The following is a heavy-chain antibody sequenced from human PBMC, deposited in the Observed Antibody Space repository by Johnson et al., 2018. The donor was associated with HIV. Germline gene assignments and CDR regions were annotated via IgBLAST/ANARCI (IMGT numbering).Heavy chain of an antibody. Sequence: QMLLVESGGGVVQPGRSLRLSCAASGFTFSSYGMHWVRQAPGKGLEWVAVIWYDGSNKYYADSVKGRFTISRDNAKNSLYLQMNSLRPEDTAVYYCARINVDTTFYRAFDIWGQGTMVTVSS. CDR3: ARINVDTTFYRAFDI. CDR2: IWYDGSNK. V-gene: IGHV3-33*01. D-gene: IGHD5-18*01. J-gene: IGHJ3*02. CDR1: GFTFSSYG.